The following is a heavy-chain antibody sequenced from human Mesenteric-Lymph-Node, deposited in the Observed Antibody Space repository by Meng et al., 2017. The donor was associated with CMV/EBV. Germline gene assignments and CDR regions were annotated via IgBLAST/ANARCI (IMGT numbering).Heavy chain of an antibody. Sequence: ASVKVSCKASGGTFSSYTINWVRQATGQGLEWMGWMNPSTGNTGFAERFQGRVTMTRNLSISSAYMELSNLRSEDTAVYYCARDSDYYDSSDPTLDNWGQGTLVTVSS. CDR1: GGTFSSYT. J-gene: IGHJ4*02. CDR3: ARDSDYYDSSDPTLDN. CDR2: MNPSTGNT. V-gene: IGHV1-8*02. D-gene: IGHD3-22*01.